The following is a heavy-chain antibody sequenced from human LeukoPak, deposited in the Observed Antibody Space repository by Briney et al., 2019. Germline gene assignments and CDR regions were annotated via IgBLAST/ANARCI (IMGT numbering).Heavy chain of an antibody. Sequence: SQTLSLTCAISGDSVSSNSATWNWIRQSPSRGLEWLGRTYYRSKWYKYYAVSVRGRITVNPDTSKNQFSLHLNSVTPEDTAVYYCARRLTQYDCFDLWGQGILVTVSS. V-gene: IGHV6-1*01. CDR3: ARRLTQYDCFDL. J-gene: IGHJ5*02. D-gene: IGHD2-2*01. CDR1: GDSVSSNSAT. CDR2: TYYRSKWYK.